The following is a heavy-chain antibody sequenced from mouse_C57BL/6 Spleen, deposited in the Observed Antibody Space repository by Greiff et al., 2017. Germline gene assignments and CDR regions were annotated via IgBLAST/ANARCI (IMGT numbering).Heavy chain of an antibody. CDR2: IDPANGNT. V-gene: IGHV14-3*01. Sequence: VQLQQSVAELVRPGASVKLSCTASGFNIKNTYMHWVKQRPEQGLEWIGRIDPANGNTKYAPKFQGKATITADTSSNTAYLQLSSLTSEDTAIYYFARSNYGSSYDYAMDYWGQGTSVTVSS. J-gene: IGHJ4*01. CDR1: GFNIKNTY. CDR3: ARSNYGSSYDYAMDY. D-gene: IGHD1-1*01.